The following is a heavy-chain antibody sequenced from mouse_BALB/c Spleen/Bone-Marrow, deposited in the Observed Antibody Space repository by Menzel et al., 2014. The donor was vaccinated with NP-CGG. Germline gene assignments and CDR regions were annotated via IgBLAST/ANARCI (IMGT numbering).Heavy chain of an antibody. Sequence: VQLQQSGAELVRSGPSVKLSCTVSGFNIKDYYMYWVMQRPEQALEWIGWIDPENGDTEYAPKFQGKATMTADTSSNTAYLQLSSLTSEDTAVYYCNARDDRYEGYAMDNWGQGTSVTVSS. CDR2: IDPENGDT. D-gene: IGHD2-14*01. J-gene: IGHJ4*01. CDR3: NARDDRYEGYAMDN. V-gene: IGHV14-4*02. CDR1: GFNIKDYY.